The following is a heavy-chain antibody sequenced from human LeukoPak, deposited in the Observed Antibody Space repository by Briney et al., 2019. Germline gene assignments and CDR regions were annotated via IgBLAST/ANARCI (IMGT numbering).Heavy chain of an antibody. D-gene: IGHD6-13*01. Sequence: GASVKVSCKASGGTFSSYAISWVRQAPGQGLEWMGGIIPIFGTANYAQKFQGRVTITADESTSRVYMELSSLRSEDTAVYYCAREGRYSIFSGVGGMDVWGQGTTVTVSS. V-gene: IGHV1-69*13. J-gene: IGHJ6*02. CDR3: AREGRYSIFSGVGGMDV. CDR2: IIPIFGTA. CDR1: GGTFSSYA.